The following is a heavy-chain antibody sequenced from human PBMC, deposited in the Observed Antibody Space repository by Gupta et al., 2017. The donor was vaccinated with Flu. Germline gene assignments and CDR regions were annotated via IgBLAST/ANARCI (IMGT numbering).Heavy chain of an antibody. CDR1: GGSISSGSYY. J-gene: IGHJ4*02. CDR3: ARDDGGYSYGIDY. D-gene: IGHD5-18*01. Sequence: QVQLQESGPGLVKPSQTLSLTCTVSGGSISSGSYYWSWIRQPAGKGLEWIGRIYTSGSTNYNPSLKSRVTISVDTSKNQFSLKLSSVTAADTAVYYCARDDGGYSYGIDYWGQGTMVTVSS. V-gene: IGHV4-61*02. CDR2: IYTSGST.